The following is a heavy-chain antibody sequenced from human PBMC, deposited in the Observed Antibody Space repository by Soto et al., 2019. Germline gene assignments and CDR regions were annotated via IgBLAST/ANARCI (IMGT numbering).Heavy chain of an antibody. V-gene: IGHV4-31*02. J-gene: IGHJ6*02. CDR2: INHRGSL. Sequence: WTWSRPRPGEGLEWFGYINHRGSLYYNPSLESRVSMSVDTSKNQFSLNLSSVTAADTAVYYCARELPQRQGRNMDVWGQGTTVTVSS. D-gene: IGHD1-1*01. CDR3: ARELPQRQGRNMDV.